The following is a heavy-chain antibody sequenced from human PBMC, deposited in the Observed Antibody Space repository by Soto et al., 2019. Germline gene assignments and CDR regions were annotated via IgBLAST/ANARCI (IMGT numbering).Heavy chain of an antibody. V-gene: IGHV3-53*02. CDR2: IYSGGST. CDR1: GFTVSSNY. Sequence: EVQLVETGGGLIQPGGSLRLSCAASGFTVSSNYMSWVRQAPGKGLEWVSVIYSGGSTYYADSVKGRFTISRDNSKTTLYLQMNSLRAEDTAVYYCARVVANFEHDAFDIWGQGTMVTVSS. CDR3: ARVVANFEHDAFDI. J-gene: IGHJ3*02. D-gene: IGHD5-12*01.